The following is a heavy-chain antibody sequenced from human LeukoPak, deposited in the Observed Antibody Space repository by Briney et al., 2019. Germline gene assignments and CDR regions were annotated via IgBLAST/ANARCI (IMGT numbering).Heavy chain of an antibody. V-gene: IGHV3-30*04. Sequence: GGSLRLSCAASGFTFSSYAMHWVRQAPGKGLEWVALISYDEDFRYYADSVKGRFTISRDNSKSTLYLQMNSLRAEDTAVYYCARGRYCSSTSCSRENWFDPWGQGTLVTVSS. J-gene: IGHJ5*02. D-gene: IGHD2-2*01. CDR1: GFTFSSYA. CDR3: ARGRYCSSTSCSRENWFDP. CDR2: ISYDEDFR.